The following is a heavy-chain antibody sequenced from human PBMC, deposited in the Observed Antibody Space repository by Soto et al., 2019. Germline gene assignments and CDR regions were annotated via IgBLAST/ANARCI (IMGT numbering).Heavy chain of an antibody. CDR1: GYSFTSYG. Sequence: QVQLVQSGAEVKKPGASMKVSCKASGYSFTSYGLSWGRQAPGQGLEWMGWISTYNGNRNYAQKVHGRVTMTTDTSTSTAYMELRSLRSDDTAVYYCARVNSNSFDYWGQGSLVTVSS. CDR2: ISTYNGNR. CDR3: ARVNSNSFDY. D-gene: IGHD4-4*01. J-gene: IGHJ4*02. V-gene: IGHV1-18*01.